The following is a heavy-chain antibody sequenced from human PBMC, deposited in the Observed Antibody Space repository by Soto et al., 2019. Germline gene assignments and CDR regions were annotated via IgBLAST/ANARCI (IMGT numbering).Heavy chain of an antibody. Sequence: ASVKVSCKASGGTFSSYAISWVRQAPGQGLEWMGGIIPIFGTANYAQKFQGRVTITADESTSTAYMELSSLRSEDTAVYYCARNPLLGDYDSGRLDYWGQGTLVTVSS. CDR3: ARNPLLGDYDSGRLDY. J-gene: IGHJ4*02. V-gene: IGHV1-69*13. D-gene: IGHD3-22*01. CDR1: GGTFSSYA. CDR2: IIPIFGTA.